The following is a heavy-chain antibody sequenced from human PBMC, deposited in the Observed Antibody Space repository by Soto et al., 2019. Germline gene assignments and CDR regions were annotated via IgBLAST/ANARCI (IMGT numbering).Heavy chain of an antibody. V-gene: IGHV3-66*01. D-gene: IGHD2-15*01. J-gene: IGHJ3*02. CDR3: AREPRYCRGGSCSITGDAYDI. Sequence: EVRLVESGGGVFQPGRSLSLSCAASGFIVSSTYINWVRQAPGKGLEWVSVISNGGDTHYADSVKGRFSLSRDISNNILHFQMTSLSAEDTAVYYCAREPRYCRGGSCSITGDAYDIWGQGTMVTVSS. CDR2: ISNGGDT. CDR1: GFIVSSTY.